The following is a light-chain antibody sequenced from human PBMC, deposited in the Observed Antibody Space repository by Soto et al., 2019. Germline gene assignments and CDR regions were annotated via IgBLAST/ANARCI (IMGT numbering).Light chain of an antibody. J-gene: IGKJ2*01. CDR3: QQYGSSPRT. CDR2: GAS. CDR1: QSVSNSY. V-gene: IGKV3-20*01. Sequence: EVVLTQSPGTLSLSPGERATLSCRASQSVSNSYLAWYQQKPGQAPRLLIYGASSRATVIPDRFSGSGSGTDFTLTISRLEPEYLAVYYCQQYGSSPRTFGQGTKLEI.